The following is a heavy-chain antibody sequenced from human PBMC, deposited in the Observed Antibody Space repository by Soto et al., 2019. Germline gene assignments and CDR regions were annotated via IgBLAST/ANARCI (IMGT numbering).Heavy chain of an antibody. V-gene: IGHV4-38-2*02. CDR3: ARDGLRFLEWLSH. J-gene: IGHJ4*02. CDR2: IYHSGST. CDR1: GYSISSCYY. D-gene: IGHD3-3*01. Sequence: SETLSLTCAVSGYSISSCYYWGWIRQPPGKGLECIWSIYHSGSTYYNPSLKSRVTISVDTSKNQFSLKLSSVTAADTAVYYCARDGLRFLEWLSHWGQGTLVTVS.